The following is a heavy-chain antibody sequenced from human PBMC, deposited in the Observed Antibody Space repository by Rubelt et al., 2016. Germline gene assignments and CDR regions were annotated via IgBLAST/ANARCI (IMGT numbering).Heavy chain of an antibody. V-gene: IGHV4-34*01. J-gene: IGHJ6*02. Sequence: QVQLQQWGAGLLKPSETLSLTCAVYGGSFSGYYWGWIRQPPGMGLEWIGSIYYSGSTYYNPSCRCRLTISVETAKNQFSLKRSCVTAADTAVDYCATYDFWSGLGRYYYVMDVWGQGTTVTVSS. CDR2: IYYSGST. CDR1: GGSFSGYY. CDR3: ATYDFWSGLGRYYYVMDV. D-gene: IGHD3-3*01.